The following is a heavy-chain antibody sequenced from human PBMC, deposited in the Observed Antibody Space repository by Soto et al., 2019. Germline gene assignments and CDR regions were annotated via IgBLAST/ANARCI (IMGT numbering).Heavy chain of an antibody. J-gene: IGHJ4*02. CDR2: ISNNGDNT. CDR3: AKSITARPFDY. Sequence: GGSLRLSCAASGFTFDNYVMHWVRQARGKGLEWVSYISNNGDNTDHADSVKGRFTISRDNSKNTLYLQMNSLRAEDTAVYYCAKSITARPFDYWGQGALVTVSS. V-gene: IGHV3-23*01. CDR1: GFTFDNYV. D-gene: IGHD6-6*01.